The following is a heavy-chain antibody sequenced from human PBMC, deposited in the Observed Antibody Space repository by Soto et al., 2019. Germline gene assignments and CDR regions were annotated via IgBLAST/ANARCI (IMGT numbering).Heavy chain of an antibody. CDR2: IFPADSDT. CDR1: GYTFTSSW. V-gene: IGHV5-51*01. D-gene: IGHD3-16*01. Sequence: PGESLKISCETFGYTFTSSWIGWVRQMPGKGLDWMGIIFPADSDTRYSPSFQGQVTISADKSISTAYLQWSSLKASDTAMYYCARLGGGLAYWAQGTPVTVSA. CDR3: ARLGGGLAY. J-gene: IGHJ4*02.